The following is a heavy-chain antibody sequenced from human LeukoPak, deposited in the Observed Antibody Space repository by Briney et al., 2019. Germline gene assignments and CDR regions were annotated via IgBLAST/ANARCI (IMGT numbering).Heavy chain of an antibody. J-gene: IGHJ4*02. CDR3: AKDPRALGLERLLSDY. CDR2: ITASGDRT. V-gene: IGHV3-23*01. CDR1: GFIFSDYV. Sequence: ESGGSLRLSCAASGFIFSDYVMIWVRQAPGKGLEWVSGITASGDRTYYADSVKGRFTMSRDNSKNTLYLQMNSLRAEDTAVYYCAKDPRALGLERLLSDYWGQGTLVTVSS. D-gene: IGHD1-1*01.